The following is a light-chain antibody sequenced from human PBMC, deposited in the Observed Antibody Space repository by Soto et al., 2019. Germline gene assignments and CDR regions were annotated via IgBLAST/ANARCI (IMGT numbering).Light chain of an antibody. CDR3: QQFNSYPIT. J-gene: IGKJ5*01. Sequence: DLQLTQSPSFLSASVGDRVTITCRASEDISSYVTWYHQKPGTIPKLLISAASTLQSGVPPRFSGRGSGTEFTLTISGLQPEDFATYYCQQFNSYPITFGQGTRLEI. V-gene: IGKV1-9*01. CDR2: AAS. CDR1: EDISSY.